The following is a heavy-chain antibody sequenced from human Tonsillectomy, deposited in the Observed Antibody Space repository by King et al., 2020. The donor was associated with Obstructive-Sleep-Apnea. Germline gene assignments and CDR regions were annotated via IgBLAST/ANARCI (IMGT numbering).Heavy chain of an antibody. CDR1: GGSISSYY. J-gene: IGHJ4*02. CDR3: ARGGYSYGV. V-gene: IGHV4-59*01. D-gene: IGHD5-18*01. Sequence: QLQESGPGLVKPSETLSLTCTVSGGSISSYYWSWIRQPPGKGLEWIGYIYYSGSTNYNPSLKSRVTISVDTSKNQFSLKLSSVTAADTAVYYCARGGYSYGVWGQGTLVTVSS. CDR2: IYYSGST.